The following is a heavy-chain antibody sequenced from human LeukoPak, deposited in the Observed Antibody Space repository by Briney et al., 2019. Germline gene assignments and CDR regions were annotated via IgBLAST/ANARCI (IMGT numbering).Heavy chain of an antibody. CDR3: AKDEWVTNYALDY. CDR2: INEDGSEK. D-gene: IGHD4/OR15-4a*01. CDR1: GFIFTSYW. Sequence: PGGSLRLSCAASGFIFTSYWMSWVRQAPGKGLEWVANINEDGSEKYYVDSVKGRFTISRDNVKNSLYLQMNSLRVEDTAVYYCAKDEWVTNYALDYWGQGTLVTVSS. J-gene: IGHJ4*02. V-gene: IGHV3-7*01.